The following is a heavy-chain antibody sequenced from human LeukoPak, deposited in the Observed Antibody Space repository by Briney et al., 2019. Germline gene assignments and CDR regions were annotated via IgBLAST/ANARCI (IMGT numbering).Heavy chain of an antibody. CDR3: AKLTYSTVPFDY. CDR1: GFTFSSYG. D-gene: IGHD2-2*01. J-gene: IGHJ4*02. V-gene: IGHV3-30*02. Sequence: GGSLRLSCAASGFTFSSYGMHWVRQAPGKGLEWVAFIRYDGSNKYYADSVKGRFTISRDNSKNTLFLQMNSLRAEDTAIYYCAKLTYSTVPFDYWGQGTRVTVSS. CDR2: IRYDGSNK.